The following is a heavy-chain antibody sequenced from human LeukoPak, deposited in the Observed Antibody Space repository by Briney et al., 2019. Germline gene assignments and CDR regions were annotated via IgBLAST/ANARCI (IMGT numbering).Heavy chain of an antibody. J-gene: IGHJ6*02. CDR1: GGSFSGYY. CDR3: ASLNWNRRYGMDV. V-gene: IGHV4-34*01. Sequence: PSETLSLTCAVYGGSFSGYYWSWIRQPPGKGLEWIGEINHSGSTNYNPSLKSRVTISVDTSKNQFSLKLSSVTAADTAVYFCASLNWNRRYGMDVWGQGTTVTVSS. CDR2: INHSGST. D-gene: IGHD1-20*01.